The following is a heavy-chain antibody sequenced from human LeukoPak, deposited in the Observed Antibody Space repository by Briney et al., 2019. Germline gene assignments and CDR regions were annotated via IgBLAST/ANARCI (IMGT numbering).Heavy chain of an antibody. D-gene: IGHD3-10*01. CDR2: IRSIANSYAT. CDR1: GFTFSGSA. V-gene: IGHV3-73*01. J-gene: IGHJ6*02. Sequence: GGSLRLSCAASGFTFSGSAIHWVRQSSGKGLEWVGRIRSIANSYATAYDESVKGRFSISRDDSKNTAYLQMNSLKTEDTAVYYCTRLTMATDYSGMDVWGQGTTVTVSS. CDR3: TRLTMATDYSGMDV.